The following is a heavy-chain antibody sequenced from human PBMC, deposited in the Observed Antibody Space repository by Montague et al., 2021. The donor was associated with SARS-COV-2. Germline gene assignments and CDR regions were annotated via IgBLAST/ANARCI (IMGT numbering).Heavy chain of an antibody. CDR1: GDSISNYF. J-gene: IGHJ3*01. Sequence: SETRSLTCTVSGDSISNYFWSWIRQPPGMGLEWIGYVYYIGGTNYNPSLKSRVTISLDTSKSQFSLKLTSVTAADTAVYYCARNNSGTDHYDAFDVWGQGTTVTVSS. D-gene: IGHD1-26*01. CDR3: ARNNSGTDHYDAFDV. CDR2: VYYIGGT. V-gene: IGHV4-59*12.